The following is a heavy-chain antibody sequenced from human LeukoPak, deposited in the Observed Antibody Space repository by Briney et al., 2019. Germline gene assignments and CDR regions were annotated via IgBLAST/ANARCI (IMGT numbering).Heavy chain of an antibody. D-gene: IGHD3-16*02. CDR2: IRSKAYGGTT. Sequence: GGSLTLSCTASGFTFGVYAMSWVRQAPGKGLEWVGFIRSKAYGGTTEYAASVKGRFTISRDDPKSIAYLQMNSLKTEDTAVYYCTRVKLTFGGVIANFDYWGQGTLVTVSS. CDR1: GFTFGVYA. CDR3: TRVKLTFGGVIANFDY. J-gene: IGHJ4*02. V-gene: IGHV3-49*04.